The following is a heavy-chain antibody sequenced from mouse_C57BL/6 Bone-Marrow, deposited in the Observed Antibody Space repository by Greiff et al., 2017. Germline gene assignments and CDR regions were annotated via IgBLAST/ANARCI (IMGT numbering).Heavy chain of an antibody. V-gene: IGHV5-6*02. CDR1: GFTFSSYG. CDR2: ISSGGSYT. Sequence: DVKLVESGGDLVKPGGSLTLSCAASGFTFSSYGMSWVRQTPDKRLEWVATISSGGSYTYYPDSVKGRFTISRDNAKNTLYLQMSSLKSEDTAMYYCARELRRYYYAMDYWGQGTSVTVSS. D-gene: IGHD1-2*01. J-gene: IGHJ4*01. CDR3: ARELRRYYYAMDY.